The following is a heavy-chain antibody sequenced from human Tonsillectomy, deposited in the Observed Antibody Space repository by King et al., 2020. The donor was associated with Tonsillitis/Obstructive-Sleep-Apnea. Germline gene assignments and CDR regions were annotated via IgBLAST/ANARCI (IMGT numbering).Heavy chain of an antibody. CDR2: INEDGPEK. J-gene: IGHJ6*02. Sequence: VQLVQSGGGLVQPGGSLRLSCAASGFTFSSYRMSWVRQAPGKGLEWVANINEDGPEKHYVDSVRGRFTISRDNAKNSLFLQMNRLRVEDTAVYYCTRDKVVEPSSLDFWGQGTPVTVSS. CDR1: GFTFSSYR. CDR3: TRDKVVEPSSLDF. V-gene: IGHV3-7*01. D-gene: IGHD2-15*01.